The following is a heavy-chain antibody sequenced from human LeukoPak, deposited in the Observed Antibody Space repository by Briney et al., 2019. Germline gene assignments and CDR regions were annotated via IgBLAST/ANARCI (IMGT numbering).Heavy chain of an antibody. V-gene: IGHV4-61*01. CDR1: GGSVSSGSYY. CDR3: ARGHRIAAAGPSFDY. Sequence: PSEILSLTCTVSGGSVSSGSYYWSWIRQPPGKGLEWIGEINHSGSTNYNPSLKSRVTISVDTSKNQFSLKLSSVTAADTAVYYCARGHRIAAAGPSFDYWGQGTLVTVSS. D-gene: IGHD6-13*01. CDR2: INHSGST. J-gene: IGHJ4*02.